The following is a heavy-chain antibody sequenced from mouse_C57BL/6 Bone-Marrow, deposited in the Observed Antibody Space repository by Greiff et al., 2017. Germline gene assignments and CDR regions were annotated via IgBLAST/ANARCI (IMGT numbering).Heavy chain of an antibody. D-gene: IGHD2-5*01. CDR1: GFTFSSYA. Sequence: EVKLMESGGGLVKPGGSLKLSCAASGFTFSSYAMSWVRQTPEKRLEWVATISDGGSYTYYPDNVKGRFTISRDNAKNNLYLQMSHLNSEYAAMSYCERESYSNYVPWFAYWGQGTLVTVSA. CDR2: ISDGGSYT. J-gene: IGHJ3*01. V-gene: IGHV5-4*01. CDR3: ERESYSNYVPWFAY.